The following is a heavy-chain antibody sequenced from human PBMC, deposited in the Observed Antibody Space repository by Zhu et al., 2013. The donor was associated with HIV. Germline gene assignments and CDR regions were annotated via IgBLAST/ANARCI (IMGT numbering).Heavy chain of an antibody. Sequence: QVQLVQSGAEVKKPGASVKVSCKASGYTFIAYYMHWVRQAPGQGLEWMGWINPNSGGTSYAQKFQGRVTMTRDTSISTVYMELRRLRSDDTAVYHCARAVXGYAFDYWGQGALVTVSS. D-gene: IGHD1-1*01. CDR1: GYTFIAYY. CDR3: ARAVXGYAFDY. J-gene: IGHJ4*02. V-gene: IGHV1-2*02. CDR2: INPNSGGT.